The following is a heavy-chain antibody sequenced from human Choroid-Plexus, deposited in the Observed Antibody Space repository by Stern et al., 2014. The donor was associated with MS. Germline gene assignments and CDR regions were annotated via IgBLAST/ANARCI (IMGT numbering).Heavy chain of an antibody. V-gene: IGHV3-30*18. Sequence: VQLLESGGGVVQPGRPLRLSCVASGFTFGSCAMHWVRQAPGKGLERVAGVSYDGSNKYYADSVKGRFPISRDNSQNTLYMQMSSLRPEDTAVYYCAKDRQYLTYFFDHWGQGSLVTVSS. J-gene: IGHJ5*02. CDR1: GFTFGSCA. CDR2: VSYDGSNK. CDR3: AKDRQYLTYFFDH. D-gene: IGHD2/OR15-2a*01.